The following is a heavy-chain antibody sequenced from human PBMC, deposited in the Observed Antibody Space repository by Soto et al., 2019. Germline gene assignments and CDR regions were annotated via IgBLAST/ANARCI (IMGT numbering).Heavy chain of an antibody. CDR1: GGSVSSGNW. CDR3: ARVTETSPFSGYYYALDV. CDR2: IYHSGST. Sequence: PSETLSLTCAVSGGSVSSGNWWSWVRQPPGKGLECIGEIYHSGSTNYNPSLKSRVTLSIDKSRNQFSLMLSSVTAADTAVYYCARVTETSPFSGYYYALDVWGQGTTVTVSS. V-gene: IGHV4-4*02. J-gene: IGHJ6*02. D-gene: IGHD1-26*01.